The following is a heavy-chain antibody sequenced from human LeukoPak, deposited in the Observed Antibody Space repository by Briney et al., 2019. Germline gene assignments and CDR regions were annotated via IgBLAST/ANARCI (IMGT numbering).Heavy chain of an antibody. Sequence: GGSLRLSCAASGFTFSSYGMSWVRQAPGKGLEWVSVIYSGGSTYYADSVKGRFTISRDNSKNTLYLQMNSLRAEDTAVYYCAAHAEMARWLQYTNIDYWGQGTLVTVSS. CDR1: GFTFSSYG. CDR2: IYSGGST. CDR3: AAHAEMARWLQYTNIDY. J-gene: IGHJ4*02. D-gene: IGHD5-24*01. V-gene: IGHV3-66*01.